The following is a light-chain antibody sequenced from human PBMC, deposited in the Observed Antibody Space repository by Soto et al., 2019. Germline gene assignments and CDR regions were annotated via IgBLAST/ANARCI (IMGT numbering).Light chain of an antibody. CDR3: QQYGSSSIFT. V-gene: IGKV3-20*01. J-gene: IGKJ3*01. Sequence: EVVLTQSPGTLSLSPGERATLSCRTSQTINSNYLAWYQQKPGQAPRLLIYATSSRATGIPDRFSGSGSGTDFTLTISRLEPEDLAVYYCQQYGSSSIFTFGPGTKVDIK. CDR2: ATS. CDR1: QTINSNY.